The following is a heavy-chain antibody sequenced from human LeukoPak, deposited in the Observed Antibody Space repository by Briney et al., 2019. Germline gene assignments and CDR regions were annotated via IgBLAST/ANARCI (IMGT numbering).Heavy chain of an antibody. V-gene: IGHV3-30-3*01. J-gene: IGHJ4*02. D-gene: IGHD4-17*01. CDR2: ISYDGSNK. Sequence: QPGRSLRLSCAASGFTFSSYAMHWVRQAPGKGLEWVAVISYDGSNKYYADSVKGRFTISRDNSKNTLYLQMNSLRAEDTAVYYCARETIYGDYGTLGHWGQGTLVTVSS. CDR1: GFTFSSYA. CDR3: ARETIYGDYGTLGH.